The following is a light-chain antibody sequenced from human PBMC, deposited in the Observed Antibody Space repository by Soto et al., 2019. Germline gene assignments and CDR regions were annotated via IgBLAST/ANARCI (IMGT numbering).Light chain of an antibody. CDR3: CSYAGSYTWV. V-gene: IGLV2-11*01. J-gene: IGLJ3*02. CDR1: ISEVGDYNY. CDR2: AVN. Sequence: QSALTQPRSVSGSPGQSVTIACTGTISEVGDYNYVSWYQQHPGKAPKLLIYAVNMRPSGVPDRFSGSKSGNTASLTIAGLQAEDEADYSCCSYAGSYTWVFGGGTKLTVL.